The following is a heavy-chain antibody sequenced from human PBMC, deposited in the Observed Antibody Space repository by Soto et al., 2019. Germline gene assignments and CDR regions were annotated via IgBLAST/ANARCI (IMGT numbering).Heavy chain of an antibody. Sequence: DVQLVESGGGLVQPGGSLRLSCAASGFTFRSYNMNWVRQAPGKGLDWVSYISSSSSTIYYADSVKGRFTISRDNAKNSLYLQMNSPRDDDTAMYYCARGGTIAVTTIGDYWGQGTLVTVSS. CDR2: ISSSSSTI. J-gene: IGHJ4*01. CDR1: GFTFRSYN. V-gene: IGHV3-48*02. CDR3: ARGGTIAVTTIGDY. D-gene: IGHD5-12*01.